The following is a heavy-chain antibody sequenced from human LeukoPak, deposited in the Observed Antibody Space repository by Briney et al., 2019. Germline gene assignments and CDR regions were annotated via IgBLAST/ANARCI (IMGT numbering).Heavy chain of an antibody. CDR3: ARDKAHSYGRYFDP. CDR2: ISNGRT. Sequence: SETLSLTCSVSGGSISTYYWNWIRQTPGKGLEWIGHISNGRTDYNPSLKSRVTISVDTSKNHFSLKLTSVTAADTAVCYCARDKAHSYGRYFDPWGQGALVIASS. V-gene: IGHV4-59*01. D-gene: IGHD5-18*01. CDR1: GGSISTYY. J-gene: IGHJ5*02.